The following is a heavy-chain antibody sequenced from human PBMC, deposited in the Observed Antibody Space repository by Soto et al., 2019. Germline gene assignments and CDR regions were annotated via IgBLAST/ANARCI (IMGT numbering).Heavy chain of an antibody. CDR2: IYYSGTT. CDR1: GGSISSGGYY. J-gene: IGHJ4*02. Sequence: SETLSLTCTVSGGSISSGGYYWSWIRQHPGKGLEWIGYIYYSGTTYYNPSLESRVIISLDMSKDQVSLKLSSVTAADAAVYYCARDSGSSGYYFDSWGPGTLVTVSS. CDR3: ARDSGSSGYYFDS. V-gene: IGHV4-31*03. D-gene: IGHD3-22*01.